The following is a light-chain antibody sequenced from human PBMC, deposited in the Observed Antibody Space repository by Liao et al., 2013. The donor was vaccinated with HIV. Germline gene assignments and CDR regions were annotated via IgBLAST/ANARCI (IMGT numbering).Light chain of an antibody. CDR1: KLGDKY. J-gene: IGLJ1*01. Sequence: SYELTQPPSVSVSPGQTASITCSGDKLGDKYACWYQQKPGQSPVLVIYQDSKRPSGIPERFSGSNSGNTATLTISGTQAMDEADYYCQAWDSSTLXWYFGRGTKVYV. CDR3: QAWDSSTLXWY. V-gene: IGLV3-1*01. CDR2: QDS.